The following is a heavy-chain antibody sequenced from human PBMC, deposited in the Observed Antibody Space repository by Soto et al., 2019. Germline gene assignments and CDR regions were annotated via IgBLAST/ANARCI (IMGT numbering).Heavy chain of an antibody. CDR3: AKAPPARHYYFDY. CDR2: ISGSGGST. Sequence: GGSLRLSCAASGFTFSSYAMSWVRQAPGKGLEWVSAISGSGGSTYYADSMKGRFTISSDNSKNTLYLQMNSLRAEDTAVYYCAKAPPARHYYFDYWGQGTLVTVSS. J-gene: IGHJ4*02. V-gene: IGHV3-23*01. CDR1: GFTFSSYA. D-gene: IGHD2-2*01.